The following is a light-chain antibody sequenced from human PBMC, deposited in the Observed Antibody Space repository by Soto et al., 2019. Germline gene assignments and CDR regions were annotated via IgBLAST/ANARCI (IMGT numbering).Light chain of an antibody. CDR2: EVT. CDR3: SSYTTNSPPVV. Sequence: QSVLTQPASVSGSPGQSITISCTGTSGDIGSYTYVSWYQQYPGKAPKLLISEVTNRPSGVSNRFSGSKSGNKASLTISGLQAEDEAHYYCSSYTTNSPPVVFGGGTQLTVL. J-gene: IGLJ2*01. CDR1: SGDIGSYTY. V-gene: IGLV2-14*01.